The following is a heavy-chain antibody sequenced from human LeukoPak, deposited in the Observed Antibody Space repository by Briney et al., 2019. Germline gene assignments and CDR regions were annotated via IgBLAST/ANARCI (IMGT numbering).Heavy chain of an antibody. Sequence: SETLSLTCTVSGVSISSTSYYWGWMRQPPGKGLEWIGNIYYSGSTYYNPSLRGRVTLSVDTSKNQFSLKLNSVTAADTAVYYCASQTFGLRSFDSWGQGTLVTVSS. CDR2: IYYSGST. J-gene: IGHJ4*02. V-gene: IGHV4-39*01. CDR1: GVSISSTSYY. D-gene: IGHD3-10*01. CDR3: ASQTFGLRSFDS.